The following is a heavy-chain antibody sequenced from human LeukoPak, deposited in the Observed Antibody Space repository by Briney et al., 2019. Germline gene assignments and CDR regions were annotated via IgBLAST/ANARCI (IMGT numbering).Heavy chain of an antibody. CDR3: ARDVVRGYSGYGRYFDY. CDR2: INPSGGST. J-gene: IGHJ4*02. D-gene: IGHD5-12*01. Sequence: ASVKVSCKASGYTFTSYYMHWARQAPGQGLEWMGIINPSGGSTSYAQKFQGRVTMTRDTSTSTVYMELSSLRSEDMAVYYCARDVVRGYSGYGRYFDYWGQGTLVTVSS. V-gene: IGHV1-46*01. CDR1: GYTFTSYY.